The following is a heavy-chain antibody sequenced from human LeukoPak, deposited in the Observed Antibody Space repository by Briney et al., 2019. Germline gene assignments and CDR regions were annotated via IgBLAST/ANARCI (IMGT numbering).Heavy chain of an antibody. V-gene: IGHV3-23*01. D-gene: IGHD4-17*01. J-gene: IGHJ4*02. CDR2: IFPSGGEI. CDR1: GFTFSTFA. Sequence: SGGSLRLSCAASGFTFSTFAMIWVRQPPGKGLEWVSSIFPSGGEIHYADSVRGRFTISRDNSKSTLSLQMNSLRADDTAVYYCTRWYAEVTTLPEGWGQGTLVTVSS. CDR3: TRWYAEVTTLPEG.